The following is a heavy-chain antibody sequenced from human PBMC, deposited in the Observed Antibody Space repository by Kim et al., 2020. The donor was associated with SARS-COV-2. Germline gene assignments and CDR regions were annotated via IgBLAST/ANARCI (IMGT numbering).Heavy chain of an antibody. D-gene: IGHD6-13*01. V-gene: IGHV4-59*08. Sequence: LKSRVTISVDTSKNQFSLRLSSVTAADTAVYYCARQGYSSSWSSTASIDYWGQGTLVTVSS. CDR3: ARQGYSSSWSSTASIDY. J-gene: IGHJ4*02.